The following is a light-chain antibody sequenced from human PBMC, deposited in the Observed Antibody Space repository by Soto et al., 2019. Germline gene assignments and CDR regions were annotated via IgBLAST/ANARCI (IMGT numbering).Light chain of an antibody. CDR3: QAWEF. V-gene: IGLV3-1*01. J-gene: IGLJ2*01. CDR2: QDS. CDR1: KLGDKY. Sequence: SYELTQPPSVSVPPGQTASIPCSGDKLGDKYACWYQQKPSQSAVLVIYQDSKRPSGIPERFSGSNSGNTATLTISGTQAMDEADYYCQAWEFFGGGTKLTVL.